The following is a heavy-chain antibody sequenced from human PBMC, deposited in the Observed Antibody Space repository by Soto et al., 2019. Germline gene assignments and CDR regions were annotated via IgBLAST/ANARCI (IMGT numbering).Heavy chain of an antibody. CDR3: SHLMTYPHYYGMDV. D-gene: IGHD2-8*01. V-gene: IGHV2-5*01. CDR1: GFSLSSEGVA. J-gene: IGHJ6*02. Sequence: QITLKESGPTLVKPTQTLTLACTFSGFSLSSEGVAVSWVRQPPGKALEWLTLIYWNDEMRYSPSLKSRLTITKDTSKNQVVLTMTNMDPVDTGTYYCSHLMTYPHYYGMDVWGQGTTVTVSS. CDR2: IYWNDEM.